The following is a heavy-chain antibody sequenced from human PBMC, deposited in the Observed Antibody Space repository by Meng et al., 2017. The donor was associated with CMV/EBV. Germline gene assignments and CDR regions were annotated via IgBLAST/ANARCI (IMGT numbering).Heavy chain of an antibody. CDR3: ARESGILGYRELYYYYGMDV. Sequence: GESLKISCAASGFTFSSYSMNWVRQAPGKGLEWVSSISSSSSYIYYADSVKGRFTISRDNAKNSLYLQMNSLRAEDTAVHYCARESGILGYRELYYYYGMDVWGQGTTVTVSS. CDR2: ISSSSSYI. V-gene: IGHV3-21*01. J-gene: IGHJ6*02. CDR1: GFTFSSYS. D-gene: IGHD3-22*01.